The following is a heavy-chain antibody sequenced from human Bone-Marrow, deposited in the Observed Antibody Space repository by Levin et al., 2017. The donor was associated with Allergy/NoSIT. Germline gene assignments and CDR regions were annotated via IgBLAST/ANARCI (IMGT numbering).Heavy chain of an antibody. J-gene: IGHJ4*02. D-gene: IGHD2-8*02. CDR2: IYVAGTT. Sequence: TGGSLRLSCSASGFTFSRDFMSWVRQIPGKGPEWVATIYVAGTTDYADSVRGRFTISRDNSNSTMYLQMKSLRVEDTAIYYCARDKGFCSGGRCRSWFDDWGQGTRVTVSS. CDR3: ARDKGFCSGGRCRSWFDD. CDR1: GFTFSRDF. V-gene: IGHV3-53*01.